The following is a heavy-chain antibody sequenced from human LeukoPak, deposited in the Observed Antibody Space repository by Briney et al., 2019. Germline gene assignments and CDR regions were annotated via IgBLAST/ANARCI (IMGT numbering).Heavy chain of an antibody. CDR2: IYHSGST. J-gene: IGHJ5*02. Sequence: SETLSLTCTVSGYSISSGYYWGWIRQPPGKGLEWIGIIYHSGSTYYNPSLKSRVTISVDTSKNQFSLKLSSVTAADTAVYYCARDSKITGTIRGFDPWGQGTLVTVSS. V-gene: IGHV4-38-2*02. D-gene: IGHD1-7*01. CDR3: ARDSKITGTIRGFDP. CDR1: GYSISSGYY.